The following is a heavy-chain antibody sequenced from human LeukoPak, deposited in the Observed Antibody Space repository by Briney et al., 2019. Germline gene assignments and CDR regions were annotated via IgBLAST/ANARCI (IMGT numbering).Heavy chain of an antibody. Sequence: GGSLRLSCAASGFDFSSNWMHWVRYAPGQGLVWVSRIKGDGISTNYADSVKGRFTISRDIAKNTLYLQMNSLRAEDTGVYYCAKDHYWSIDYWGRGTLVTVSS. CDR1: GFDFSSNW. V-gene: IGHV3-74*01. J-gene: IGHJ4*02. CDR3: AKDHYWSIDY. CDR2: IKGDGIST. D-gene: IGHD3-3*01.